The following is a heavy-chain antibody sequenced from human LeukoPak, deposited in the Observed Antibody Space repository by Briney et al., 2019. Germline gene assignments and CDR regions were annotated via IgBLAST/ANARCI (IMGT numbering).Heavy chain of an antibody. CDR1: GFTFSSYA. Sequence: PGGSLRLSCAASGFTFSSYAMSWVRQGPGKGLEWVSEISGSGGIRYYADPVKGRFTLSRDNSKNTVYLQMNSLRAEDTAVFYCARDQYDTWSRRGNFDSWGQGTLVIVSS. CDR2: ISGSGGIR. D-gene: IGHD3-3*01. V-gene: IGHV3-23*01. J-gene: IGHJ4*02. CDR3: ARDQYDTWSRRGNFDS.